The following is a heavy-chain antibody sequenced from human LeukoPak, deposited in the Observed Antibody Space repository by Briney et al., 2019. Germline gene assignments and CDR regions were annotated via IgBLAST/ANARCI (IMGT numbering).Heavy chain of an antibody. CDR2: ISGSGGST. CDR1: GFTFSSYA. CDR3: AVNTDTFMTFNY. D-gene: IGHD2-8*02. Sequence: QAGGSLRLSCAASGFTFSSYAMSWVRQAPGKGLEWVSAISGSGGSTYYADSVKGRFTISRDNAKNSLYLQMNSLRAEDTAVYYCAVNTDTFMTFNYWGQGTLVTVSS. V-gene: IGHV3-23*01. J-gene: IGHJ4*02.